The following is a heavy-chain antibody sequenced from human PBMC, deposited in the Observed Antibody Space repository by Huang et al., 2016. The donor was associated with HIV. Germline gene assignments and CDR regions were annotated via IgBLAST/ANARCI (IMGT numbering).Heavy chain of an antibody. Sequence: QVQLVQSGAEVKTPGSSVKVSCKASGGTFSKYAISWVRQAPGQGLEWKGGIRPLFGTTNYARKFQVRVTITADDSTSTTYVEVSSLRSEDTALYYCARGQLGSYGDYDVLYWGQGTLVTVSS. J-gene: IGHJ4*02. CDR1: GGTFSKYA. V-gene: IGHV1-69*13. D-gene: IGHD4-17*01. CDR3: ARGQLGSYGDYDVLY. CDR2: IRPLFGTT.